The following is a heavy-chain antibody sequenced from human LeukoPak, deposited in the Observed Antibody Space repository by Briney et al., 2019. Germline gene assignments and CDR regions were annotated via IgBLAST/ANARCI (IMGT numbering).Heavy chain of an antibody. Sequence: ASVKVSCKASGYTFTSYYMHWVRQAPGQGLEWMGIINPSGGSTSYAQKFQGRVTMTRDTSTSTVYMELSSLRSEDTAVYYSAREGYYGSGSPPLGMDVWGQGTTVTVSS. V-gene: IGHV1-46*01. CDR1: GYTFTSYY. J-gene: IGHJ6*02. D-gene: IGHD3-10*01. CDR3: AREGYYGSGSPPLGMDV. CDR2: INPSGGST.